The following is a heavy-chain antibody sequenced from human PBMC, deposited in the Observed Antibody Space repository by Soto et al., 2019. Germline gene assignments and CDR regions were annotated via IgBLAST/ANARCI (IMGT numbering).Heavy chain of an antibody. V-gene: IGHV4-30-2*01. CDR2: IYHSGST. J-gene: IGHJ6*02. D-gene: IGHD6-13*01. CDR1: GGSIRSGGYS. CDR3: ARISSTYYYGMDV. Sequence: QLQLQESGSGLVKPSQTLSLTCAVSGGSIRSGGYSWSWIRQPPGKVLEWIGYIYHSGSTYYNPSLKSRVTISVDRSKNQFSLQRSSVPAADTAGYYCARISSTYYYGMDVWGQGPTVTVSS.